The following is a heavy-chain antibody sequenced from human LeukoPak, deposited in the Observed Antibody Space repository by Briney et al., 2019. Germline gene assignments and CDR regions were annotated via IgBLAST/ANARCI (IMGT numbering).Heavy chain of an antibody. Sequence: GGSLRLSCAASGFTFSSYSMNWVRQAPGKGLEWVSSISSSSSYIYYADSVKGRFTISRDNAKHSMYLQMNSLRAEDTAVYYCARDYSGSWTYYYYYYMDVWGKGTTVTVSS. CDR3: ARDYSGSWTYYYYYYMDV. CDR2: ISSSSSYI. CDR1: GFTFSSYS. D-gene: IGHD2-15*01. V-gene: IGHV3-21*01. J-gene: IGHJ6*03.